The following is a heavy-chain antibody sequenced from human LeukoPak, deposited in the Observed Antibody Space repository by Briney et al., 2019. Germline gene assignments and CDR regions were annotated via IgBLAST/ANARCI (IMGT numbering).Heavy chain of an antibody. J-gene: IGHJ3*02. CDR1: GGTFSSYA. V-gene: IGHV1-69*04. CDR3: ASPHSTVVTPNDAFDI. Sequence: ASVKVSCKASGGTFSSYAISWVRQAPGQGLEWMGRIIPILGIANYAQKFQGRVTITADKSTSTAYMELSSLRSEDTAVYYCASPHSTVVTPNDAFDIWGQGTMVTVSS. CDR2: IIPILGIA. D-gene: IGHD4-23*01.